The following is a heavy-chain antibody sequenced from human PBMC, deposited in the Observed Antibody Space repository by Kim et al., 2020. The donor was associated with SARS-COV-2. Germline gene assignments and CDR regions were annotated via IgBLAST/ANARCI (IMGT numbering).Heavy chain of an antibody. Sequence: GTTKYPQQFQGRVTATRDTSTSTSYMELNSLRSEDTAFYYCAREANSFDYWGQGTLVAVSS. V-gene: IGHV1-46*01. CDR2: GTT. CDR3: AREANSFDY. J-gene: IGHJ4*02.